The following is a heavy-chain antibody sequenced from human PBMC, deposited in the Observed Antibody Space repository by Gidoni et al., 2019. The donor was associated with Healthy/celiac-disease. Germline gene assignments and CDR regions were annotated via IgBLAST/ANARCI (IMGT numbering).Heavy chain of an antibody. Sequence: VVQPGRSLRLSCAASGFTFSSYGMHWVRQAPGKGLDWVAVIWYDGSNKYYADSVKGRFTISRDNSKNTLYLQMNSRRAEDTAVYYCARGRYYDSSGYSADWFDPWGQGTLVTVSS. D-gene: IGHD3-22*01. CDR1: GFTFSSYG. J-gene: IGHJ5*02. CDR2: IWYDGSNK. V-gene: IGHV3-33*01. CDR3: ARGRYYDSSGYSADWFDP.